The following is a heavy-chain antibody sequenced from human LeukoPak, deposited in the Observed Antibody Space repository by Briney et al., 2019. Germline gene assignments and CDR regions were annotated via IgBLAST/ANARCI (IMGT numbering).Heavy chain of an antibody. D-gene: IGHD3-16*01. CDR2: ISGRSSHT. V-gene: IGHV3-21*06. CDR3: GRAFPPLRTSSAGDL. Sequence: GGSLRLSCSASGFTFSDYDMNWIRQAPEKGLEWISAISGRSSHTYYGDSVKGRFSISRDNAKNLLYLQMNGLGAEDTAVYYCGRAFPPLRTSSAGDLWGQGTLVTVSS. J-gene: IGHJ4*02. CDR1: GFTFSDYD.